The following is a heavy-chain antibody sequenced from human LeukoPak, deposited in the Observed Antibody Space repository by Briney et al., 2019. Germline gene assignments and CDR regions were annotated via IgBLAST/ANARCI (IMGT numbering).Heavy chain of an antibody. CDR1: GYTFNSYG. J-gene: IGHJ4*02. Sequence: ASVKVSCKASGYTFNSYGISWVRQAPGQGLEWMGWISAYNGNTNYAQKVQGRVTMTTDTSTSTAYMELRSLRSDDTAVYYCARAGDYYDSSGSYDYWGQGTLVTVSS. CDR2: ISAYNGNT. D-gene: IGHD3-22*01. CDR3: ARAGDYYDSSGSYDY. V-gene: IGHV1-18*01.